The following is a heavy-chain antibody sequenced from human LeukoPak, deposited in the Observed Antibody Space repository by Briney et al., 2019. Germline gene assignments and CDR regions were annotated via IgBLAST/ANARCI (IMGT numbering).Heavy chain of an antibody. CDR1: GGSLSSSSYY. V-gene: IGHV4-39*07. D-gene: IGHD3-3*01. J-gene: IGHJ6*03. CDR3: ARVSPDDSYYYYYYMDV. Sequence: PSETLSLTCSVSGGSLSSSSYYWGWIRQPPGKGLEWIGNIYYSGSTNYNPSLKSRVTISVDTSKNQFSLKLSSVTAADTAVYYCARVSPDDSYYYYYYMDVWGKGTTVTISS. CDR2: IYYSGST.